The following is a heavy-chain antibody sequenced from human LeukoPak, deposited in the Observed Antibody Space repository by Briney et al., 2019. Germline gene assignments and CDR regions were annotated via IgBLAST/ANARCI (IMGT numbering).Heavy chain of an antibody. CDR2: IHYSGST. D-gene: IGHD3-16*01. CDR3: ARDWGQDYFDY. V-gene: IGHV4-39*02. J-gene: IGHJ4*02. Sequence: SETLSLTCTISGGSVSSNDYYWGWIRQPPGRGLEWIGTIHYSGSTYYKASLKSRVTISIDTSKKQFSLKLSSVTAADTAVYYCARDWGQDYFDYWGQGTLVTVSS. CDR1: GGSVSSNDYY.